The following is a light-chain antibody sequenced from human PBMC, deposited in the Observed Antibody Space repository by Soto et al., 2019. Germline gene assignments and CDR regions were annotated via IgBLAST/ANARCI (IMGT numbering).Light chain of an antibody. V-gene: IGKV3-15*01. J-gene: IGKJ1*01. Sequence: EVVMTQSPATLSVSPGERATLSCRASQSVNANLAWYQQKPGQAPRLLIHGASNRATGIPARFSGSGLGTEFTLDIRSLESEDFVVYYCQQYNTWLWTFGQGSKVEI. CDR3: QQYNTWLWT. CDR2: GAS. CDR1: QSVNAN.